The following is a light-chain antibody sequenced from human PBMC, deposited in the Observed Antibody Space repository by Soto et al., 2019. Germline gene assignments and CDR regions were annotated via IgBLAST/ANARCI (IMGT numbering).Light chain of an antibody. CDR2: EVS. CDR1: SSNVGSYNF. CDR3: CSYAGNNALV. V-gene: IGLV2-23*02. Sequence: QSVLTQPASVSGSRGQSITISCTGTSSNVGSYNFVSWYRQYPGKAPELIIYEVSQRPSTFFNRFSGSKSGNTASLTISGLQSGDEADYYCCSYAGNNALVFGGGTKLTVL. J-gene: IGLJ3*02.